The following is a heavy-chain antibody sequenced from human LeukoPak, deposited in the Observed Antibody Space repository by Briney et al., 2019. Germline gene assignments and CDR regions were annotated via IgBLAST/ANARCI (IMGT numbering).Heavy chain of an antibody. D-gene: IGHD1-26*01. CDR2: ISSSSSCI. Sequence: GGSLRLSCAASGFTVSSNYMSWVRQAPGKGLEWVSSISSSSSCIYYADSVKGRFTISRDNAKNSLYLQMNSLRAEDTAVYYCARYGLEKLKSGSYYNYWGQGTLVTVSS. CDR3: ARYGLEKLKSGSYYNY. J-gene: IGHJ4*02. V-gene: IGHV3-21*01. CDR1: GFTVSSNY.